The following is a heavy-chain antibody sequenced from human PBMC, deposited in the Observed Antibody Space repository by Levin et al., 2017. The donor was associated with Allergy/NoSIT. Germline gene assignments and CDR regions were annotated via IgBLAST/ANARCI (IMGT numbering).Heavy chain of an antibody. CDR2: IKQDGSEK. Sequence: PSETLSLTCAASGFTFSSYWMTWVRQAPGKGLEWVANIKQDGSEKYYVDSVKGRFTISRDNAKNSLYLQMNSLRADDTAVYYCARDMVGYSGYDPTNDAFDIWGQGTMVTVSS. J-gene: IGHJ3*02. D-gene: IGHD5-12*01. CDR3: ARDMVGYSGYDPTNDAFDI. CDR1: GFTFSSYW. V-gene: IGHV3-7*04.